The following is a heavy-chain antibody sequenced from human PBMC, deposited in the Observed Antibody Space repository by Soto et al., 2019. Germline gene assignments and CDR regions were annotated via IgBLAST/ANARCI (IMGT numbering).Heavy chain of an antibody. CDR2: VSANGQGI. D-gene: IGHD6-6*01. Sequence: PGGSLRLSCAASEFTFSSSAISWVRQAPGKGLEWVSAVSANGQGIYYADSVRGRFTISRDNSKNTVFLHMDSLSAEDTAVYYFSKARPYPQDYFDYWGQGTLVTVSS. J-gene: IGHJ4*02. CDR1: EFTFSSSA. CDR3: SKARPYPQDYFDY. V-gene: IGHV3-23*01.